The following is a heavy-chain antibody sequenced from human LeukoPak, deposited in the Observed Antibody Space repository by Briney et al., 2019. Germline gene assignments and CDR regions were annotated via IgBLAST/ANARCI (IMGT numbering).Heavy chain of an antibody. V-gene: IGHV1-24*01. J-gene: IGHJ3*02. D-gene: IGHD1-1*01. Sequence: ASVKVSCKVSGYTLTELSMHWVRQAPGKGLEWMGGFDPEDGETIYAQKFQGRVTMTEDTSTDTAYMELSSLRSEDTAVYYCATVADDDVDGDVFDIWGKGTMVTVSS. CDR1: GYTLTELS. CDR3: ATVADDDVDGDVFDI. CDR2: FDPEDGET.